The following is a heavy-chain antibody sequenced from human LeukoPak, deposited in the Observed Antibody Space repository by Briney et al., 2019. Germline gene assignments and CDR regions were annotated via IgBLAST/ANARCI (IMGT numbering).Heavy chain of an antibody. J-gene: IGHJ4*02. CDR2: INHSGST. Sequence: SETLSLTCAVYGGSLSGYYWSWIRQPPGKGLEWIGEINHSGSTNYNPSLKSRVTISVDTSKNQFSLKLSSVTAADTAVYYCARGDYYDSSGYYTFDYWGQGTLVTVSS. CDR1: GGSLSGYY. D-gene: IGHD3-22*01. V-gene: IGHV4-34*01. CDR3: ARGDYYDSSGYYTFDY.